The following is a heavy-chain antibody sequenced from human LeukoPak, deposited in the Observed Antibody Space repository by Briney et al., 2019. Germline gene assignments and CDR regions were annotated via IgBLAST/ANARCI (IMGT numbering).Heavy chain of an antibody. J-gene: IGHJ4*02. V-gene: IGHV5-51*01. Sequence: GESLKIPCKGSGYSFTNYRIGWVRQMPGKGLEWMGIIYPGDSDTRYSPSFQGQVTISVDKSISTAYVQWSSLKASDTAMYYCGRFARPGKSSRGFDYWGQGTLVTVSS. CDR1: GYSFTNYR. D-gene: IGHD6-6*01. CDR3: GRFARPGKSSRGFDY. CDR2: IYPGDSDT.